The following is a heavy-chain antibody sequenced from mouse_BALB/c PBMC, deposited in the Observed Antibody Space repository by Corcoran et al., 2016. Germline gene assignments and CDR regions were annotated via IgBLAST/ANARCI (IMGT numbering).Heavy chain of an antibody. V-gene: IGHV14-1*02. D-gene: IGHD4-1*01. CDR2: IDPENGNT. Sequence: EVQLPQSGAELVRPGALVKLSCKASGFHIKDYYMHWVKQRPEQGLEWIGWIDPENGNTIYDPKFPGKASITADTSSNTAYLQLGSLTSEDTAVYYCASGRGRFAYWGQGTLVTVSA. J-gene: IGHJ3*01. CDR3: ASGRGRFAY. CDR1: GFHIKDYY.